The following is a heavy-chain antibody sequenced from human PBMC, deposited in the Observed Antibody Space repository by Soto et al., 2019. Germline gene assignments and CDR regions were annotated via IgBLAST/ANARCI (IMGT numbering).Heavy chain of an antibody. V-gene: IGHV3-23*01. D-gene: IGHD3-9*01. J-gene: IGHJ4*02. CDR1: GFTFSSYA. CDR3: ANRGDYDILTGPQYYFDY. CDR2: ISGSGGST. Sequence: EVQLLESGGGLVQPGGSLRLSCAASGFTFSSYAMSWVRQAPGKGLEWVSAISGSGGSTYYADSVKGRFTISRDNSKNTLYLQKNSLRAEDTAVYYCANRGDYDILTGPQYYFDYWGQGTLVTVSS.